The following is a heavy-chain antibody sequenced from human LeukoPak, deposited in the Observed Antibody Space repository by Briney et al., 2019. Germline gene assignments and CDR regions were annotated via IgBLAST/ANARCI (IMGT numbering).Heavy chain of an antibody. CDR1: GYTFIGYF. D-gene: IGHD6-13*01. Sequence: ASVKVSCKASGYTFIGYFVHWVRQAPGQGLEWMGWINPKSGDTNYAREFQGRVTMIRDTSISAAYMDLSTLTSDDTAVYYCARGSSAATGTVYGFWGQGTLVTVSS. J-gene: IGHJ4*02. V-gene: IGHV1-2*02. CDR2: INPKSGDT. CDR3: ARGSSAATGTVYGF.